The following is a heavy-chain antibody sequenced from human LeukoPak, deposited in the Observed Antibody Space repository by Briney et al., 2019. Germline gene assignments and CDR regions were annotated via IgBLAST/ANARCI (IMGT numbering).Heavy chain of an antibody. D-gene: IGHD4-23*01. CDR1: NGSISTYY. Sequence: PSETLSLTCSVSNGSISTYYWSWIRQSPGQGLEWIGYISYGGATTYNPSLKRRVTISVAPPQTHFSLRLTSLTAADTALYYCARHGGTLDYFDSWGPGSLVTVSS. V-gene: IGHV4-59*08. J-gene: IGHJ4*02. CDR3: ARHGGTLDYFDS. CDR2: ISYGGAT.